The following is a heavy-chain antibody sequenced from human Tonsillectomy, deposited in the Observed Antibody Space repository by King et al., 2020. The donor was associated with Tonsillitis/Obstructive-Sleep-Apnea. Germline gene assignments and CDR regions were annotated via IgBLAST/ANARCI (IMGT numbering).Heavy chain of an antibody. CDR1: GYTFTGYY. J-gene: IGHJ4*02. Sequence: VQLVESGAEVKKPGASVKVSCKGSGYTFTGYYMHWVRQAPGQGLEWVGWINPNSGGTKYAQKFQDRVTMTRDTSISTAYMELSRLRSDDTAVYYCALVSPSRGYCSSAICYAFDYWGQGTLVTVSS. D-gene: IGHD2-2*01. CDR3: ALVSPSRGYCSSAICYAFDY. V-gene: IGHV1-2*02. CDR2: INPNSGGT.